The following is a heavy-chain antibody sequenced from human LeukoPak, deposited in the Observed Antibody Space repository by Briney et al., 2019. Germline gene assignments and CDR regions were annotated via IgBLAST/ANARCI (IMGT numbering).Heavy chain of an antibody. Sequence: GGSLRLSCAASGFTFDSYDMSWVRQAPGKGLEWVSGTSASGGRTYYADSVKGRFTISRDNSKNTLYLQMNSLRAEDTAVYYCAKGAGDWNPIDYWGQGTLVTVSS. V-gene: IGHV3-23*01. CDR1: GFTFDSYD. D-gene: IGHD1-1*01. J-gene: IGHJ4*02. CDR2: TSASGGRT. CDR3: AKGAGDWNPIDY.